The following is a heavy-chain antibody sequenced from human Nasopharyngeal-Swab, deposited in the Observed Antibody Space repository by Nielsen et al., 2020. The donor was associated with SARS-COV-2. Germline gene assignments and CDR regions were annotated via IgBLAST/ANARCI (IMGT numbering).Heavy chain of an antibody. CDR1: GFTFSSYG. J-gene: IGHJ4*02. Sequence: LSLTYAASGFTFSSYGMHWVRQAPGKGLEWVAVISYDGSNKYYADSVKGRFTISRDNSKNTLYLQMNSLRAEDTAVYYCARDRGDGYNLYYFDYWGQGTLVTVSS. D-gene: IGHD5-24*01. CDR2: ISYDGSNK. V-gene: IGHV3-30*03. CDR3: ARDRGDGYNLYYFDY.